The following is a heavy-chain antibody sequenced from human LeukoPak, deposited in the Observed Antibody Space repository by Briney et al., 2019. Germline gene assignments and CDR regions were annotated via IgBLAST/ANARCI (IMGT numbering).Heavy chain of an antibody. D-gene: IGHD1-26*01. CDR1: GGSFSGYY. V-gene: IGHV4-34*01. J-gene: IGHJ4*02. CDR3: ARGEVGAPNYFDY. Sequence: SETLSLTCAVYGGSFSGYYWSWIRQPPGKGLEWIGEINHSGSTNYNPSLKSRVTISVDTSKNQFSLKLSSVTAADTAVYYCARGEVGAPNYFDYWGQGTLVTVSS. CDR2: INHSGST.